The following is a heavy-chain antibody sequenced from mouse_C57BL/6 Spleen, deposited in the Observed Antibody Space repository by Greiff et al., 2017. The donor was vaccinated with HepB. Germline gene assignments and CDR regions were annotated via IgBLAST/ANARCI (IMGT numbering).Heavy chain of an antibody. J-gene: IGHJ3*01. D-gene: IGHD2-5*01. CDR3: ARSMAYYSNYLAY. CDR2: INPNNGGT. CDR1: GYTFTDYS. Sequence: EVQLQQSGPELVKPGASVKMSCKASGYTFTDYSMHWVKQSHGKSLEWIGYINPNNGGTSYNQKFKGKATLTVNKSSSTAYMELRSLTSEDSAVYYCARSMAYYSNYLAYWGQGTLVTVSA. V-gene: IGHV1-22*01.